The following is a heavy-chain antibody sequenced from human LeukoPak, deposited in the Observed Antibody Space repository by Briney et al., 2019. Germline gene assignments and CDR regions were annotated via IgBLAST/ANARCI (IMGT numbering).Heavy chain of an antibody. CDR3: ARDQGDNYGSSGYYPY. Sequence: PGGSLRLSCAASGFTFSNYYMSWIRQAPGKGLEWVSYISGSGDTNYADSVMGRFTISRDNAKNSLYLQMNRLRAEDTAVYYCARDQGDNYGSSGYYPYWGQGTLVSVSS. J-gene: IGHJ4*02. CDR2: ISGSGDT. CDR1: GFTFSNYY. V-gene: IGHV3-11*06. D-gene: IGHD3-22*01.